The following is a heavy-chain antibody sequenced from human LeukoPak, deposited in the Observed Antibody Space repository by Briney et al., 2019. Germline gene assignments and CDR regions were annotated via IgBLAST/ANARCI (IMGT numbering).Heavy chain of an antibody. V-gene: IGHV3-11*03. Sequence: GGSVRLSCAASGFTFSDDYMSWIRQAPGKGLEWVSYISSSSYTNYADSVKGRFTISRDSAKNSLYLQMNSLRAEDTAVYYCAKGGYQYYFDYWGQGTLVTVYS. CDR3: AKGGYQYYFDY. J-gene: IGHJ4*02. D-gene: IGHD5-12*01. CDR1: GFTFSDDY. CDR2: ISSSSYT.